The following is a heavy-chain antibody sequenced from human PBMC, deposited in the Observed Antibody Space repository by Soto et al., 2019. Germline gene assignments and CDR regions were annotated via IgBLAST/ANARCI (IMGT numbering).Heavy chain of an antibody. CDR2: IYYSGST. CDR1: GGSISSGGYY. V-gene: IGHV4-31*03. CDR3: ARGDTMVRGVNIDYFDY. D-gene: IGHD3-10*01. J-gene: IGHJ4*02. Sequence: QVQLQESGPGLVKPSQTLSLTCTVSGGSISSGGYYWSWIRRHPRKGLEWIGYIYYSGSTYYNPSLKSRVTISVDTSKNQFSLKLSSVTAADTAVYYCARGDTMVRGVNIDYFDYWGQRTLVTVSS.